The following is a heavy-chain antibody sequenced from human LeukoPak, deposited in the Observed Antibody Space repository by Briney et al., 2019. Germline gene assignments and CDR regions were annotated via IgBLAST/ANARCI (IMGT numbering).Heavy chain of an antibody. CDR3: ARGRIAARRGGYNWFDP. D-gene: IGHD6-6*01. CDR2: INPNSGGT. V-gene: IGHV1-2*02. J-gene: IGHJ5*02. Sequence: GASVKVSCKASGYTFTGYYMHWVRQAPGQGLEWMGWINPNSGGTNYAQKFQGRVTMTRDTSISTAYMELGRLRSDDTAVYYCARGRIAARRGGYNWFDPWGQGTLVTVSS. CDR1: GYTFTGYY.